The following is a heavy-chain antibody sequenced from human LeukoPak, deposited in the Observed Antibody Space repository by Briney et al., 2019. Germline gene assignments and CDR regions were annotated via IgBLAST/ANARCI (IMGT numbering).Heavy chain of an antibody. CDR2: INPSDGST. CDR3: ARELRRGGKQLGDYFDY. D-gene: IGHD1-1*01. CDR1: GYTFTSNY. V-gene: IGHV1-46*01. Sequence: ASVKVSCKASGYTFTSNYLHWVRQAPGQGPQWMGRINPSDGSTRYAQKFQGRVTMTRDTSTSTVYMELSSLRSEGTAVFFCARELRRGGKQLGDYFDYWGQGTLVTVSS. J-gene: IGHJ4*02.